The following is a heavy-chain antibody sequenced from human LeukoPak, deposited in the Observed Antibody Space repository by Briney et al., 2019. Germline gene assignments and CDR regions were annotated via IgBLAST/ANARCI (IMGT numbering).Heavy chain of an antibody. CDR2: TYYRSKWYN. CDR1: GDSVSSNSAA. D-gene: IGHD6-13*01. Sequence: SQTLSLTCAISGDSVSSNSAAWDWIRQSPSRGLEWLGRTYYRSKWYNDYAVSVKSRITINPAPYNNQFSLQLNSVTPEDTAVYYCARDKSLYSSSWYVNWFDPWGQGTLVTVSS. CDR3: ARDKSLYSSSWYVNWFDP. J-gene: IGHJ5*02. V-gene: IGHV6-1*01.